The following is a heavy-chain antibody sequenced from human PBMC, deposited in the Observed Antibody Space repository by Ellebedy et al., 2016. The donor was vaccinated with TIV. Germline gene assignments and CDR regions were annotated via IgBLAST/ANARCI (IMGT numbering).Heavy chain of an antibody. CDR2: IFWNTVTI. Sequence: GGSLRLSCAASGLTFEDHAFHWVRQAPGKGLEWVSGIFWNTVTIDYTDSVKGRFTISRDNAKNSLYLQMNNLRPEDTALYFCVKDKGWLQGFDIWGQGTMVTVSS. V-gene: IGHV3-9*01. D-gene: IGHD5-24*01. CDR1: GLTFEDHA. CDR3: VKDKGWLQGFDI. J-gene: IGHJ3*02.